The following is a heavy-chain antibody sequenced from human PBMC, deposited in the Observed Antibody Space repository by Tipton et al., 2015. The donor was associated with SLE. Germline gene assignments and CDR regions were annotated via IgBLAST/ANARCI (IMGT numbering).Heavy chain of an antibody. Sequence: FLRLSCAASGITFRSYSINWVRQAPGEGLEWVASIGSSNSYKYYADSVQGRFTISRDNSKNTLYLQMNSLRTEDTAVYYCARHDDYRYYFDYWGQGTLVTVSS. V-gene: IGHV3-21*01. CDR2: IGSSNSYK. CDR1: GITFRSYS. CDR3: ARHDDYRYYFDY. D-gene: IGHD4-11*01. J-gene: IGHJ4*02.